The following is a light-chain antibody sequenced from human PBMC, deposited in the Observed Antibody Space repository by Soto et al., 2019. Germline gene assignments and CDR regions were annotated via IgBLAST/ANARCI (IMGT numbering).Light chain of an antibody. CDR1: QSVSSSY. CDR3: QQYGSSLRT. CDR2: GAS. V-gene: IGKV3-20*01. Sequence: EIVLTQSPGTLSLSPGERATLSCRASQSVSSSYLAWYQQKPGQAPRLLIYGASSRATGIPDRFSGSGSGTAFTLTISRLEPEDVAEYYCQQYGSSLRTVDQGPKLEIK. J-gene: IGKJ1*01.